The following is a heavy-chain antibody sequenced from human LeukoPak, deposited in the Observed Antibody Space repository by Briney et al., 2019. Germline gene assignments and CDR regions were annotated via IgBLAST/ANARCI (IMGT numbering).Heavy chain of an antibody. CDR3: AKAQWLENFDY. V-gene: IGHV3-53*01. CDR2: IYSGGST. D-gene: IGHD6-19*01. J-gene: IGHJ4*02. CDR1: GFTVSSNY. Sequence: GGSLRLSCAASGFTVSSNYMSWVRQAPGKGLEWVSVIYSGGSTYYADSVKGRFTISRDNSKNTLYLQMNSLRAEDTAVYYCAKAQWLENFDYWGQGTLVTVSS.